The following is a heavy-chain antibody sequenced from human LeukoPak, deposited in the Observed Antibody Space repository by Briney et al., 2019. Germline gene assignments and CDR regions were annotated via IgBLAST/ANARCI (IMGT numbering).Heavy chain of an antibody. V-gene: IGHV3-33*01. D-gene: IGHD6-19*01. J-gene: IGHJ4*02. CDR2: IWYDGSNK. CDR1: GVTFISYC. Sequence: AGSLILSSAASGVTFISYCMHWLRQAPAKGLEWVAVIWYDGSNKYYADSVKGRFTISRDNSKNTLYLQIDSQRAAGTAVYYCARDPGVRWLVGFDYWGQGTLVTVSS. CDR3: ARDPGVRWLVGFDY.